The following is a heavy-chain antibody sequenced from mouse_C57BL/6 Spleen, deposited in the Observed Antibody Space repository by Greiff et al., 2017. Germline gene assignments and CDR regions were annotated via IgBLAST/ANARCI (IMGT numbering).Heavy chain of an antibody. CDR1: GYSFTGYY. CDR3: AREGGNDAGFAY. CDR2: INPSTGGT. D-gene: IGHD2-2*01. J-gene: IGHJ3*01. Sequence: VQLQQSGPELVKPGASVKISCKASGYSFTGYYMNWVKQSPEKSLEWIGEINPSTGGTTYNQKFKAKATLTVDKSSSTAYMQLKSLTSEDSAVDYCAREGGNDAGFAYWGQGTLVTVSA. V-gene: IGHV1-42*01.